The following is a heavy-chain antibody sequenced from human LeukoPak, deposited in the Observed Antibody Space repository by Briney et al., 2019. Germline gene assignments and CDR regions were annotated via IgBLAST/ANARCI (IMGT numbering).Heavy chain of an antibody. V-gene: IGHV1-8*01. CDR3: ARRTGYYNYMDV. J-gene: IGHJ6*03. CDR1: GYTFTSYD. Sequence: ASVKVSCKASGYTFTSYDMNWVRQATGQGLEWMGWMNPNSGATGYAQKFQGRVTMTRNTSISTAYMELSSLRSEDTVVYYCARRTGYYNYMDVWGKGTTVTVSS. CDR2: MNPNSGAT. D-gene: IGHD2-8*02.